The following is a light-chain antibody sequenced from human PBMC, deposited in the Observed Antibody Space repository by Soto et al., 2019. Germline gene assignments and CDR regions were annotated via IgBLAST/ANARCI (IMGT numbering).Light chain of an antibody. Sequence: DIVMTQSPDSLAVSLGERATINCKSSQSVLYNSNNKNYLAWYQQKPGQPPKLLIFWASTRESGVPDRFSGSGSGTDFTLTISSLQAEDVAVYYCQQYYSTPPTFDGGTKVEIK. V-gene: IGKV4-1*01. J-gene: IGKJ4*01. CDR2: WAS. CDR1: QSVLYNSNNKNY. CDR3: QQYYSTPPT.